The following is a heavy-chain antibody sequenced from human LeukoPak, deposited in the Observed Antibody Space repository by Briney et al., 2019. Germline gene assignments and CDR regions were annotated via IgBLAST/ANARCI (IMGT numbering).Heavy chain of an antibody. J-gene: IGHJ4*02. D-gene: IGHD6-19*01. Sequence: GGSLSLSCGISGFTFRDHFLDWVRQAPGRGLEWVGRSRNKAKSNTTEYAASVKGRFTISRDDSKNSLYLQMDSLKPEDTAVYYCVRVGSVAGSDYIDYWGQGTLVTVSS. CDR3: VRVGSVAGSDYIDY. CDR2: SRNKAKSNTT. CDR1: GFTFRDHF. V-gene: IGHV3-72*01.